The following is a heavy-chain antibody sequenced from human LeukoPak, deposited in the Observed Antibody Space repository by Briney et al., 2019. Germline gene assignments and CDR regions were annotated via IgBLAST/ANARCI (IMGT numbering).Heavy chain of an antibody. CDR3: ARDRGGY. CDR1: GFNFNNYA. V-gene: IGHV3-21*04. Sequence: PGGSLRLSCVASGFNFNNYAMNWVRRAPGKGLEWVADVYNTGDYTYYTDSVKGRFTISRDNAKNSLYLQMNSLRAEDTAVYYCARDRGGYWGQGTLVTVSS. J-gene: IGHJ4*02. CDR2: VYNTGDYT. D-gene: IGHD6-25*01.